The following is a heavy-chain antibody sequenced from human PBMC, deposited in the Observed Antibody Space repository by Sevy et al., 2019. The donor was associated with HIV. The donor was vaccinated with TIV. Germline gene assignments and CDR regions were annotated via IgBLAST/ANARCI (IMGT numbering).Heavy chain of an antibody. CDR1: GFSFSTYG. D-gene: IGHD6-19*01. Sequence: GGSLRLSCTTSGFSFSTYGMHWVRQAPGKGLEWVAGIWYDGSKKQYADSVKGRFTISRDNSKNTMYLQMNSLRVEDTVLFYCARERDENSSGWSVPFDKWGQGTLVTVSS. J-gene: IGHJ4*02. CDR3: ARERDENSSGWSVPFDK. V-gene: IGHV3-33*01. CDR2: IWYDGSKK.